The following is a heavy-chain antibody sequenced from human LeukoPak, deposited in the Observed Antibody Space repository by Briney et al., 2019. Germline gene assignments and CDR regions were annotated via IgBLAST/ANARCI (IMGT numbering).Heavy chain of an antibody. CDR2: ISGSGGST. Sequence: GGSLRLSCAASGFTFSSYAMSWVRQAPGKGLEWVSAISGSGGSTYYADSVKGRFTISRDNSKNTLYLQMNSLRAEDTAVYYCARGGIVGATQGPDYWGQGTLVTVSS. D-gene: IGHD1-26*01. CDR1: GFTFSSYA. CDR3: ARGGIVGATQGPDY. J-gene: IGHJ4*02. V-gene: IGHV3-23*01.